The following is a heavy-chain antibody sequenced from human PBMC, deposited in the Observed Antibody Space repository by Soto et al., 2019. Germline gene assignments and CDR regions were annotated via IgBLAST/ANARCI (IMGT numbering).Heavy chain of an antibody. D-gene: IGHD3-3*01. CDR3: ARVTIFGVAPYYYCGMDV. CDR2: ISSSGSTI. J-gene: IGHJ6*02. CDR1: GFTFSDYY. V-gene: IGHV3-11*01. Sequence: QVQLVESGGGLVKPGGSLRLSCAASGFTFSDYYMSWIRQAPGKGLEWVSYISSSGSTIYYADSVKGRFTISRDNAKNSLYLQMNSRRAEATAVYYCARVTIFGVAPYYYCGMDVWGQGTTVTVSS.